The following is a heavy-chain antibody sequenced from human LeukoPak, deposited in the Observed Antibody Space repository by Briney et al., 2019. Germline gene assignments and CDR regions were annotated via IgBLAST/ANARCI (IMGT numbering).Heavy chain of an antibody. CDR1: GFTFSSYA. CDR2: ISYDGSNK. D-gene: IGHD3-10*01. J-gene: IGHJ4*02. CDR3: AKELYYCGSKGEIDS. Sequence: PGRSLRLSCAASGFTFSSYAMHWVRQAPGKGLEWVAVISYDGSNKYYADSVKGRFTISRDNSKNTLYLQMNGLRAEDTAVYYCAKELYYCGSKGEIDSWGQGTLVTVSS. V-gene: IGHV3-30-3*01.